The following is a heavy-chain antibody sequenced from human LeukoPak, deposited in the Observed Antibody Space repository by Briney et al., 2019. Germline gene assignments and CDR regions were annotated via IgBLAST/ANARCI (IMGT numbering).Heavy chain of an antibody. V-gene: IGHV1-46*01. Sequence: ASVKVSCKASGYTFTSYYMHWVRQAPGQGLEWMGIINPSGGSTSYAQKLQGRVTMTTDTSTSTAYMELRSLRSEDTAIYYCARVRPTLDSRPFNWFDPWGQGTLVTVSS. CDR3: ARVRPTLDSRPFNWFDP. J-gene: IGHJ5*02. CDR1: GYTFTSYY. CDR2: INPSGGST. D-gene: IGHD3/OR15-3a*01.